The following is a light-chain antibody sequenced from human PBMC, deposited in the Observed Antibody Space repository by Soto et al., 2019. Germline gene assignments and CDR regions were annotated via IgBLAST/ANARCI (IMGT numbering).Light chain of an antibody. CDR3: QQYYNSVLT. CDR2: AAS. J-gene: IGKJ4*01. Sequence: DIQMTQSPSSLSAYVGDRVTITCRASQSISSYLNWYQQKPGKAPKLLIYAASSLQSGVPPRFSGSVSGTDFTLTISSLQPEDSASYYCQQYYNSVLTFGGGTKVDI. CDR1: QSISSY. V-gene: IGKV1-39*01.